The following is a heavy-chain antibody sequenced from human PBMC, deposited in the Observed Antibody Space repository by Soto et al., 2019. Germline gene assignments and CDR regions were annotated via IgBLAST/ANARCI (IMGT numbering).Heavy chain of an antibody. V-gene: IGHV4-59*08. CDR2: IYYSGST. CDR3: ARPQDTSSCPFDY. Sequence: SETLSLTCTVSGGSISSYYWSWIRQPPGKGLEWIGYIYYSGSTNYNPSLKSRVTISVDTSKNQFSLKLSSVTAADTAVYYCARPQDTSSCPFDYGGQETLVTFS. D-gene: IGHD6-13*01. J-gene: IGHJ4*02. CDR1: GGSISSYY.